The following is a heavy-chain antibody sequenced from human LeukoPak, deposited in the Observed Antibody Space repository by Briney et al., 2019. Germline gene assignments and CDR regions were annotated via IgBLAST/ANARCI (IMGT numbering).Heavy chain of an antibody. D-gene: IGHD3-9*01. CDR1: GGSFSGYY. V-gene: IGHV4-34*01. CDR3: ARGSGYDILTGHLFDY. Sequence: SETLSLTCAVYGGSFSGYYWSWIRQPPGKGLEWIGEINHSGSTNYNPSLKSRVTISVDRSKNQFSLKLSSVTAADTAVYYCARGSGYDILTGHLFDYWGQGTLVTVSS. J-gene: IGHJ4*02. CDR2: INHSGST.